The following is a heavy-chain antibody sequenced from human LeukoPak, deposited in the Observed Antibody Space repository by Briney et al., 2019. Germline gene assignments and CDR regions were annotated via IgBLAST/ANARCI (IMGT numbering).Heavy chain of an antibody. V-gene: IGHV1-69*13. CDR1: GGTFSSYA. J-gene: IGHJ5*02. D-gene: IGHD1-26*01. Sequence: GASVKVSCKASGGTFSSYAISWVRQAPGQGLERMGGIIPIFGTANYAQKFQGRVTITADESTSTAYMELSDLRPEDTAVYYCARDYSGEWEQLTGWWFDPWGQGTLVIVSS. CDR2: IIPIFGTA. CDR3: ARDYSGEWEQLTGWWFDP.